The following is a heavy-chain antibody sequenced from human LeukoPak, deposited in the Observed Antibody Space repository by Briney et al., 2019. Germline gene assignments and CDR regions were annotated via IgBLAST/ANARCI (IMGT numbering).Heavy chain of an antibody. J-gene: IGHJ4*02. D-gene: IGHD3-16*02. CDR1: GYTFTGYY. Sequence: ASVKVSCKASGYTFTGYYMHWVRQAPGQGLEWMGWINPNSGGTNYAQKLQGRVTMTTDTSTSTAYMELRSLRSDDTAVYYCARDGGDYVWGSYRPLDYWGQGTLVTVSS. CDR2: INPNSGGT. V-gene: IGHV1-2*02. CDR3: ARDGGDYVWGSYRPLDY.